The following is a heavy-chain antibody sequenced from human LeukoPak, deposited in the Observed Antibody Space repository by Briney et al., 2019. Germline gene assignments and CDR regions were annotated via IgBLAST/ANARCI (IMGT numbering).Heavy chain of an antibody. CDR2: IYSGGST. CDR3: ARDSPPIYCSSTSCYTNWFD. J-gene: IGHJ5*01. CDR1: GVSMRGAY. Sequence: ETLSLTCTVSGVSMRGAYWSWIRQPPGKGLEWVSVIYSGGSTYYADSVKGRFTISRDNAKNSLYLQMNSLRAEDTAVYYCARDSPPIYCSSTSCYTNWFD. D-gene: IGHD2-2*01. V-gene: IGHV3-53*01.